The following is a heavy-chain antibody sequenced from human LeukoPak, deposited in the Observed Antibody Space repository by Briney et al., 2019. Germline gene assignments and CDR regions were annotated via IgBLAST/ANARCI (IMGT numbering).Heavy chain of an antibody. CDR2: IKSDGST. Sequence: GGSLRLSCAASGFTFSTYWMHWVRQAPGKGLVWVSRIKSDGSTNYADSVKGRFTISRDNAKNSLYLQMNSLRVEDTAVYFCMRQNRAYFFGHWGQGTLVTVSS. D-gene: IGHD3-3*01. CDR1: GFTFSTYW. J-gene: IGHJ1*01. CDR3: MRQNRAYFFGH. V-gene: IGHV3-74*01.